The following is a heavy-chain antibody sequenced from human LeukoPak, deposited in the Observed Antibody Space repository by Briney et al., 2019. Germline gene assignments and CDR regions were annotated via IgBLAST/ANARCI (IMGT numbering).Heavy chain of an antibody. D-gene: IGHD3-22*01. V-gene: IGHV1-69*05. CDR3: ARVQYYYDSSGYNYFDY. CDR1: GGTFSSYA. J-gene: IGHJ4*02. CDR2: IIHIFCTA. Sequence: ASVKVSCKASGGTFSSYAISWVRQAPGQGLEWMGRIIHIFCTANYAQKFQGRVTITTDETTSTAYMELSSLRSEDTAVYYCARVQYYYDSSGYNYFDYWGQGTLVTVSS.